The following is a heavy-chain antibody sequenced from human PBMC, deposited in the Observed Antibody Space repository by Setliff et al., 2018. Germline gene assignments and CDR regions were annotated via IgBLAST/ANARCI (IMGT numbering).Heavy chain of an antibody. CDR1: GNSFSSSS. CDR3: ARRPIALAGYRKGAFDI. Sequence: ASVTVSCKASGNSFSSSSITWVRQAPRQGLEWMGWVSTYSGDTKYAQNFRGRVTMTTDMSTSTVYMELRTLRSDDTAVYFCARRPIALAGYRKGAFDIWGQGTMVTVSS. D-gene: IGHD6-19*01. V-gene: IGHV1-18*01. CDR2: VSTYSGDT. J-gene: IGHJ3*02.